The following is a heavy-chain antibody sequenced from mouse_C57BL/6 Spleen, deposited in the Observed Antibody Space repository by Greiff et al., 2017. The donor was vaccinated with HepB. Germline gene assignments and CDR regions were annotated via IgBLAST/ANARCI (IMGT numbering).Heavy chain of an antibody. CDR1: GYTFTSYW. J-gene: IGHJ1*03. Sequence: QVQLQQPGAELVKPGASVKVSCKASGYTFTSYWMHWVKQRPGQGLEWIGRIHPSDSDTNYNQKFKGKATLAVDKSSSTAYMQLSSLTSEDSAVYYCAIGITTVVAPYWYFDVWGTGTTVTVSS. CDR3: AIGITTVVAPYWYFDV. V-gene: IGHV1-74*01. CDR2: IHPSDSDT. D-gene: IGHD1-1*01.